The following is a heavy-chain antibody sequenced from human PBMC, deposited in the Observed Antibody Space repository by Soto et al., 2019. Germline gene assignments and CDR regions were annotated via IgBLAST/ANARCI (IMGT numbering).Heavy chain of an antibody. CDR1: GYTFTSYG. J-gene: IGHJ5*02. CDR2: ISAYNGNT. V-gene: IGHV1-18*01. Sequence: SVKVSCKASGYTFTSYGISWVRQAPGQGLEWMGWISAYNGNTNYAQKPQGRVTMTTDTSTSTAYMELRSLRSDDTAVYYCARVVIVATISWFDPWGQGTLVTVSS. CDR3: ARVVIVATISWFDP. D-gene: IGHD5-12*01.